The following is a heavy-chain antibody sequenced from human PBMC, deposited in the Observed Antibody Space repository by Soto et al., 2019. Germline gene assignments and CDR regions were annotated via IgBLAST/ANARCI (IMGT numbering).Heavy chain of an antibody. CDR1: GYTFTSYY. J-gene: IGHJ4*02. CDR3: ARGALRGKYSGYYYKGDY. V-gene: IGHV1-46*03. Sequence: QVQLVQSGAEVKKPGASVKVSCKASGYTFTSYYMHWVRQAPGQGLEWMGIINPSGGSTSYAQKFQGRVTMTRDTCTSTVYMELSSRRSEDTAVYYCARGALRGKYSGYYYKGDYWGQGTLVTVS. D-gene: IGHD5-12*01. CDR2: INPSGGST.